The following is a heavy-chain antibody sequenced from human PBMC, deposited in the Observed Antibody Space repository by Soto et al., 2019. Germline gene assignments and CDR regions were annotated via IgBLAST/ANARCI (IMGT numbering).Heavy chain of an antibody. CDR3: TRGNYQGLINAFDI. V-gene: IGHV3-49*03. Sequence: GGSLRLSCTASGFTFGDYAMSWFRQAPGKGLEWVGFIRSKAYGGTTEYAASVKGRFTISRDDSKSIAYLQMNSLKTEDTAVYYCTRGNYQGLINAFDIWGQGTMVTVSS. CDR1: GFTFGDYA. CDR2: IRSKAYGGTT. D-gene: IGHD1-7*01. J-gene: IGHJ3*02.